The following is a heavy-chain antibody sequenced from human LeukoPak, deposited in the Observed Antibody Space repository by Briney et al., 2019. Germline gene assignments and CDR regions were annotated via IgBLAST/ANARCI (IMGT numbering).Heavy chain of an antibody. CDR1: GGYISNYY. V-gene: IGHV4-4*08. CDR3: AREGAHNSNEFDP. Sequence: SETLSLTCSVSGGYISNYYWSWIRQPPGKGLEWIGYIYSPGTTNYNPSLKSRVTISVDTSKNQFSLKLRSVTAADTAVYYCAREGAHNSNEFDPWGQGTLVTVSS. D-gene: IGHD1-20*01. CDR2: IYSPGTT. J-gene: IGHJ5*02.